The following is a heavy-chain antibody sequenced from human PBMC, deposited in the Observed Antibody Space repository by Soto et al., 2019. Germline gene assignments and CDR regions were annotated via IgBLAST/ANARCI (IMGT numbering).Heavy chain of an antibody. D-gene: IGHD2-15*01. CDR2: IIPIFGTA. Sequence: SVKVSCKASGGTFSSYAISWVRQAPGQGLEWMGGIIPIFGTANYAQKFQGRVTITADKSTSTAYMELSSLRSEDTAVYYCGLVVVAATPGVYYYYGMDVWGQGTTVTVS. CDR1: GGTFSSYA. J-gene: IGHJ6*02. V-gene: IGHV1-69*06. CDR3: GLVVVAATPGVYYYYGMDV.